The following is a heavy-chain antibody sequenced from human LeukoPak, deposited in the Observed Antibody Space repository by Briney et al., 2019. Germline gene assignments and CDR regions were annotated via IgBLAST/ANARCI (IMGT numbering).Heavy chain of an antibody. J-gene: IGHJ4*02. Sequence: SETLSLTCAVYGGSFSGYYWSWIRQPPGKGLEWIGEINHSGSTNYNPSLKSRVTISVDTSKNQFSLKLSSVTAADTAVYYCARLQRIVDYWGQGTLVTVSS. CDR2: INHSGST. V-gene: IGHV4-34*01. D-gene: IGHD1-1*01. CDR1: GGSFSGYY. CDR3: ARLQRIVDY.